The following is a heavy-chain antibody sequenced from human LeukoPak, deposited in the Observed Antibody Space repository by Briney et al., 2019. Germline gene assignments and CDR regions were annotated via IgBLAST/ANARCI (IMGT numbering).Heavy chain of an antibody. CDR3: ARGGWTAFDY. Sequence: SETLSLTCTVSGGSISSYYWSWIRQPPGKGLEWIGYIYYSGSTNYNPSLKSRVTTSVDTSKNQFSLKLNSVTAADTAVYYCARGGWTAFDYWGQGTLVTVSS. V-gene: IGHV4-59*01. J-gene: IGHJ4*02. CDR2: IYYSGST. CDR1: GGSISSYY. D-gene: IGHD6-19*01.